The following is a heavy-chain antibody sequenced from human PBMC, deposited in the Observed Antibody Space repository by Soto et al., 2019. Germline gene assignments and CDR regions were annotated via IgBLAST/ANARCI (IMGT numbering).Heavy chain of an antibody. Sequence: PSETLSLTSTVSGGSVSSGSYYWSWIRQPPGKGLEWIGYIFYSGSTNYNPSLKSRVTISVDTSKNQFSLKLSSVTAADTAVYYCARVTDILTGYPHDYWGQGTLVTVSS. D-gene: IGHD3-9*01. CDR1: GGSVSSGSYY. CDR3: ARVTDILTGYPHDY. CDR2: IFYSGST. J-gene: IGHJ4*02. V-gene: IGHV4-61*01.